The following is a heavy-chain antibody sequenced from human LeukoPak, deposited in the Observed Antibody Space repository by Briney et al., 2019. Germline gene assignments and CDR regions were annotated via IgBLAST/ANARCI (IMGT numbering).Heavy chain of an antibody. CDR3: ARDSVPYYYDSSGYDTLPGY. D-gene: IGHD3-22*01. J-gene: IGHJ4*02. CDR2: INPSGGST. V-gene: IGHV1-46*01. CDR1: GYTFTSYY. Sequence: ASVKVSCKASGYTFTSYYMHWVRQAPGQGLEWMGIINPSGGSTSYAKKFQGRVTMTRDTSTSTVYMELSSLRSEDTAVYYCARDSVPYYYDSSGYDTLPGYWGQGTLVTVSS.